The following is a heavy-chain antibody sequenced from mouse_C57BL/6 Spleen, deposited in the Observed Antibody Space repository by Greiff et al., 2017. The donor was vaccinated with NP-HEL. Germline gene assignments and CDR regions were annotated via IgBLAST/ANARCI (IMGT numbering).Heavy chain of an antibody. V-gene: IGHV5-4*01. Sequence: EVQRVESGGGLVKPGGSLKLSCAASGFTFSSYAMSWVRQTPEKRLEWVATISAGGSYTYYPDNVKGRFTISRDNAKNNLYLQMSHLKSEDTAMYYCERGIYYGDAMDYWGQGTSVTVSS. CDR2: ISAGGSYT. D-gene: IGHD2-13*01. J-gene: IGHJ4*01. CDR1: GFTFSSYA. CDR3: ERGIYYGDAMDY.